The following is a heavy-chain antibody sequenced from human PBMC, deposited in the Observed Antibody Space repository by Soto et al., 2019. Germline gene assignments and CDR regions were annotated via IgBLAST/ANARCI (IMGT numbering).Heavy chain of an antibody. V-gene: IGHV4-59*01. D-gene: IGHD1-26*01. J-gene: IGHJ5*02. CDR2: IYYSGST. CDR1: GGSISSYY. CDR3: ARSLYSGSYTNWFDP. Sequence: PSETLSLTCTVSGGSISSYYGSWIRQPPGKGLEYIGYIYYSGSTNYNPSLKSRVTISVDTSKKQFSLKLSSVTAADTAVYYCARSLYSGSYTNWFDPWGQGTLVTVS.